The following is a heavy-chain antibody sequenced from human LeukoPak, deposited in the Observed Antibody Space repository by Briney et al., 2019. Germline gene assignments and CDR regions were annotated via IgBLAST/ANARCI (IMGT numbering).Heavy chain of an antibody. Sequence: GGSLRLSCAASGFTFSSYAMNWVRQAPGKGLEWVSAISSNGGSTYYADSVKGRFTISRDNSKNTLYLQMSSLRAEDTAVYYCVKAKSGITMVRGVVPLDYWGQGTLVTVSS. CDR2: ISSNGGST. CDR1: GFTFSSYA. CDR3: VKAKSGITMVRGVVPLDY. V-gene: IGHV3-64D*09. J-gene: IGHJ4*02. D-gene: IGHD3-10*01.